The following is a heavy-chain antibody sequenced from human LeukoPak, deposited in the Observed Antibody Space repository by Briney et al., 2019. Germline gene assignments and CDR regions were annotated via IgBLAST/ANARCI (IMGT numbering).Heavy chain of an antibody. D-gene: IGHD3-22*01. CDR2: IYSDNT. Sequence: GGSLRLSCTVSGFTVSSNSMSWVRQAPGKGLEWVSFIYSDNTHYSDSVKGQFTISRDNSKSTLYLQMNRLRAEDTAVYYCAKDPYSSDPYNWFDPWGQGTLVTVSS. CDR1: GFTVSSNS. V-gene: IGHV3-53*01. J-gene: IGHJ5*02. CDR3: AKDPYSSDPYNWFDP.